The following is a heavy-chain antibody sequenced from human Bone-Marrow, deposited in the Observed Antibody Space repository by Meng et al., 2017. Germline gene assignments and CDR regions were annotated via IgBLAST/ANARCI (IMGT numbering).Heavy chain of an antibody. CDR3: ARVSARGVIRWFDP. CDR1: GYTFTGYY. V-gene: IGHV1-2*06. D-gene: IGHD3-10*01. J-gene: IGHJ5*02. Sequence: QVQLGQAGAEVKKPGASVKVSCKASGYTFTGYYMHWVRQAPGQGLEWMGRINPNSGGTNYAQKFQGRVTMTRDTSISTAYMELSRLRSDDTAVYYCARVSARGVIRWFDPWGQGTLVTVSS. CDR2: INPNSGGT.